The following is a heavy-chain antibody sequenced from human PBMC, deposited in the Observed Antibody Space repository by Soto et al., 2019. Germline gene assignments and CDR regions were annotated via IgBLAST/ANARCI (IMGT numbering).Heavy chain of an antibody. CDR1: GDSFTSYW. J-gene: IGHJ1*01. CDR2: INPRDSYI. Sequence: PGESLKISCKGSGDSFTSYWISWVRQMPGKGLEWVGRINPRDSYINNTPSFRGHVTISADKSISTAYLQWSSLKASDTAMYYCARHPGGGVNLYFQHWGQGTLVTVSS. V-gene: IGHV5-10-1*01. D-gene: IGHD3-16*01. CDR3: ARHPGGGVNLYFQH.